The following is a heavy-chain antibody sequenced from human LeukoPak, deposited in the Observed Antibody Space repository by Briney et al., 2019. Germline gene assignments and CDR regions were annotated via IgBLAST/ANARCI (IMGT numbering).Heavy chain of an antibody. D-gene: IGHD3-22*01. Sequence: ASVKVSCKASGGTFSSYAISWVRQAPGQGLEWMGGIIPIFGTANYAQKFQGRVTITTDESTSTAYMELSSLRSEDTAVYYCARDYYDSSGYYLGIDYWGQGTLVTVSS. V-gene: IGHV1-69*05. CDR1: GGTFSSYA. CDR3: ARDYYDSSGYYLGIDY. J-gene: IGHJ4*02. CDR2: IIPIFGTA.